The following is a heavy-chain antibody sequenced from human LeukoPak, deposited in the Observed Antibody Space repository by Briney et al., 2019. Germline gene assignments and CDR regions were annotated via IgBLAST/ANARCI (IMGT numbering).Heavy chain of an antibody. D-gene: IGHD2-2*01. J-gene: IGHJ5*02. CDR2: IKQEGSEK. CDR3: ARMAKIVVVPAATAYNWFDP. V-gene: IGHV3-7*01. CDR1: GFTFSSYW. Sequence: GGSLRLSCAASGFTFSSYWMSWVRQAPGKGLEWVANIKQEGSEKYYVDSVKGRFTISRDNAKNSLYLQMNSLRAEDTAVYYCARMAKIVVVPAATAYNWFDPWGQGTLVTVSS.